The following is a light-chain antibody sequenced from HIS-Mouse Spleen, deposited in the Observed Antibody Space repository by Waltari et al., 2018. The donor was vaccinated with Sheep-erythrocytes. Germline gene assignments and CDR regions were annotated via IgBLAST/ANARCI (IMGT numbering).Light chain of an antibody. Sequence: QSALTQPRSVSGSPGQSVTISCTGTSSDVGGYTSVPWYQQHPGKAPKRMNYDVSKRPSGVPDRFSGSKSGNTASLTISGLQAEDEADYYCCSYAGSYNHVFATGTKVTVL. CDR1: SSDVGGYTS. CDR3: CSYAGSYNHV. CDR2: DVS. J-gene: IGLJ1*01. V-gene: IGLV2-11*01.